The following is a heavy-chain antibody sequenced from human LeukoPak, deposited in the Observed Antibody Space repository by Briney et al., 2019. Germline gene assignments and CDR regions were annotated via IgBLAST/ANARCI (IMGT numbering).Heavy chain of an antibody. J-gene: IGHJ4*02. CDR2: VFSGGTT. CDR1: VFTVSSNC. CDR3: ARGSRSPSGTYHYYFDY. Sequence: GGSLRLSSAGSVFTVSSNCMSWVHQAPGKGLEWFSVVFSGGTTYYADSVKGRFTISRDNSKNTLDLQMNSLRAEDTAVYYCARGSRSPSGTYHYYFDYWGQGTLVTVSS. V-gene: IGHV3-53*01. D-gene: IGHD1-26*01.